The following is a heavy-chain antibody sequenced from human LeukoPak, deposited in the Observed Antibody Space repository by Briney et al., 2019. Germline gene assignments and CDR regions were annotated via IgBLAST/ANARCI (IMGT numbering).Heavy chain of an antibody. V-gene: IGHV4-34*01. CDR3: ASYLPMVQGNDAFDI. CDR2: INHSGST. CDR1: GGSFSGYY. J-gene: IGHJ3*02. Sequence: PSETLSLTCAVYGGSFSGYYWSWIRQPPGKGLEWIGKINHSGSTNYNPSLKSRVTISVDTSKNQFSLKLSSVTAADTAVYYCASYLPMVQGNDAFDIWGQGTMVTVSS. D-gene: IGHD3-10*01.